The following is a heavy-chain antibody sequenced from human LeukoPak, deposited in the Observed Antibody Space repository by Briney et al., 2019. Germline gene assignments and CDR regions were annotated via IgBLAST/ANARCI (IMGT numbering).Heavy chain of an antibody. D-gene: IGHD6-19*01. V-gene: IGHV1-2*02. CDR2: INPNTGGT. Sequence: ASVKVSCKASGYTFTGYYIHWVRQAPGQGLEWMGWINPNTGGTNYAQKFQGRVTMTRDTSISTAYMEVSRLRSGDTAVYYCARDLVVRGIAVAGTNYWGQGTLVTVSS. J-gene: IGHJ4*02. CDR3: ARDLVVRGIAVAGTNY. CDR1: GYTFTGYY.